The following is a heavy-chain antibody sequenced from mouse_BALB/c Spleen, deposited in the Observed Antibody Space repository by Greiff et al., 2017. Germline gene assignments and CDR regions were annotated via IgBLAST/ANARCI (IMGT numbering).Heavy chain of an antibody. V-gene: IGHV3-6*02. D-gene: IGHD2-10*02. CDR1: GYSITSGYY. CDR2: ISYDGSN. CDR3: ARDEYGNFYFDY. Sequence: ESGPGLVKPSQSLSLTCSVTGYSITSGYYWNWIRQFPGNKLEWMGYISYDGSNNYNPSLKNRISITRDTSKNQFFLKLNSVTTEDTATYYCARDEYGNFYFDYWGQGTTLTVSS. J-gene: IGHJ2*01.